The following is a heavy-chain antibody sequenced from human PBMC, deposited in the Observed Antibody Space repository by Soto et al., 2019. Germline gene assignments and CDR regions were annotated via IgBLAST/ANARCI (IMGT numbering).Heavy chain of an antibody. CDR2: MYYSGST. J-gene: IGHJ5*02. CDR3: ARVISHGSRRYWLDT. Sequence: SGTLSLTCTFSGGSISGTSYYWDWIRQPPGKGLEWIGSMYYSGSTYYNPSLKSRVTISVDTSKNQFSLKLSSVTAADTAVYYCARVISHGSRRYWLDTWGQGTLVNVSS. CDR1: GGSISGTSYY. V-gene: IGHV4-39*07. D-gene: IGHD5-18*01.